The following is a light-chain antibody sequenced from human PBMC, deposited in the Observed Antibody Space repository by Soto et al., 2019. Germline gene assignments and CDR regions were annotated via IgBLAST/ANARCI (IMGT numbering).Light chain of an antibody. Sequence: QSVLTQPASVSGSPGQSITISCTGTSSDVGGYNYVSWYQQHPGKAPKLMIYVVSNRPSGVSNRFSGSKSGNTASLTISGLQAEDEADYYCSSYTSSSTLVFGGGTKPTVL. CDR1: SSDVGGYNY. CDR2: VVS. CDR3: SSYTSSSTLV. V-gene: IGLV2-14*01. J-gene: IGLJ2*01.